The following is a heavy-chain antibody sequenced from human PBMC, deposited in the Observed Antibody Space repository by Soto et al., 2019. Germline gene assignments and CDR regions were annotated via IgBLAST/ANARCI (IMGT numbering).Heavy chain of an antibody. D-gene: IGHD2-15*01. J-gene: IGHJ5*02. V-gene: IGHV3-7*01. CDR2: IKQDGSEK. CDR1: GFTFSSYW. Sequence: EVQLVESGGGLVQPGGSLRLSCAASGFTFSSYWMSWVRQAPGKGLEWVANIKQDGSEKYYVDSVKGRFTISRDNAKNSLYLQMNSLRAEDTAVYYCARAGVVVVQWWFDPWGQGTLVTVSS. CDR3: ARAGVVVVQWWFDP.